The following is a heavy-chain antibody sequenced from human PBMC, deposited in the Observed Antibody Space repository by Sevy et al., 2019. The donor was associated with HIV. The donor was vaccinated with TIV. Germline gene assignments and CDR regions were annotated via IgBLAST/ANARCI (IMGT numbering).Heavy chain of an antibody. D-gene: IGHD2-21*02. Sequence: GGSLRLSCAASGFTFSSYAMHWVRQAPGKGLEWVAVISYDGSNKYYADSVKGRFTISRDNSKNTLYLQMNSLRAEDTAVYYCARTGLAYCGGDCYSNWFDPWGQGTLVTV. CDR2: ISYDGSNK. J-gene: IGHJ5*02. CDR1: GFTFSSYA. V-gene: IGHV3-30-3*01. CDR3: ARTGLAYCGGDCYSNWFDP.